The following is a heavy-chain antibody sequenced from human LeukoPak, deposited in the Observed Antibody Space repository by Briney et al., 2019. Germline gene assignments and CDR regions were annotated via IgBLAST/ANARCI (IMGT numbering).Heavy chain of an antibody. V-gene: IGHV4-34*01. Sequence: LETLSLTCAVYGGSFSGYYWSWIRQPPGKGLEWIGEINHSGSTNYNPSLKSRVTISVDTSKNQFSLKLSSVTAADTAVYYCARLNRQYYYGSGSYYLTDYWGQGTLVTVSS. D-gene: IGHD3-10*01. CDR1: GGSFSGYY. J-gene: IGHJ4*02. CDR3: ARLNRQYYYGSGSYYLTDY. CDR2: INHSGST.